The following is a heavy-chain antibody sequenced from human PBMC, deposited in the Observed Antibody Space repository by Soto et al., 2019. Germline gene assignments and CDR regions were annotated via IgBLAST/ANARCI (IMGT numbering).Heavy chain of an antibody. CDR3: ARDPSYYGMDV. Sequence: GGSLRLSCAASGFTFSAYGMHWVRQAPGKGLEWVAVIWYDGSNKYYADSVKGRFTISRDNSKNTLYLQMNNLRAEDTAVYYCARDPSYYGMDVWGQGTTVTVSS. CDR1: GFTFSAYG. J-gene: IGHJ6*02. V-gene: IGHV3-33*01. CDR2: IWYDGSNK.